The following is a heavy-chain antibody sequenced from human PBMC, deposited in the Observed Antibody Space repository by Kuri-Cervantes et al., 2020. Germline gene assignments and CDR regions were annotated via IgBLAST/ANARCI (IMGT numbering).Heavy chain of an antibody. Sequence: GESLKISCAASGFTFSSYWMSWVRQAPGKGLEWVANIKEDGSEKYYVDSVKGRFTISRDNAKSSLYLQMNSLRADDTAVYYCARDRERWLVRWYFDLWGRGTPVTVSS. CDR3: ARDRERWLVRWYFDL. CDR1: GFTFSSYW. V-gene: IGHV3-7*03. J-gene: IGHJ2*01. D-gene: IGHD6-19*01. CDR2: IKEDGSEK.